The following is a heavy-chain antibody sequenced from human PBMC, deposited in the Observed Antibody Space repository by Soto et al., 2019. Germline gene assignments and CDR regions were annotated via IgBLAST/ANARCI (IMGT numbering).Heavy chain of an antibody. CDR2: VSSDGNNK. V-gene: IGHV3-30*18. CDR1: GFSFSKYG. CDR3: AKDRVIQLLPIWPDP. D-gene: IGHD2-2*01. Sequence: QVHLVESGGGVFQPGTSLRLSCAASGFSFSKYGMHWVRQAPGKGLEWVAFVSSDGNNKYYADSVKGRFTISRDNSNNTLYLQVDSLGVDDTALYYCAKDRVIQLLPIWPDPWGQGTLVTVSS. J-gene: IGHJ5*02.